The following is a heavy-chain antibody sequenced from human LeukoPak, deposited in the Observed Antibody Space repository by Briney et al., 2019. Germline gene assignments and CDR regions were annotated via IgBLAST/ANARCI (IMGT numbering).Heavy chain of an antibody. CDR2: INPSDDRT. J-gene: IGHJ6*03. CDR3: ARSSGRSPNWDYMDV. D-gene: IGHD7-27*01. Sequence: ASVKVSCKSSGYPFTSYCISCVPQPPGQGLEWMVIINPSDDRTSYAQKLQGRVTMTRDTSTSQVYMEMSSLRAEDTAVYYCARSSGRSPNWDYMDVWGKGTTVTISS. CDR1: GYPFTSYC. V-gene: IGHV1-46*01.